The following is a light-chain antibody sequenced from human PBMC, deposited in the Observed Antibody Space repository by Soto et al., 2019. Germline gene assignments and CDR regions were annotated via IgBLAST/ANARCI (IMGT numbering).Light chain of an antibody. CDR1: QSISIY. Sequence: DIQMTQSPSSLSASVGDRVTITCRASQSISIYLNWYQQKPGKAPKVLIYAASSLQSGVPPRFSGSGSGTDFTLTISSLQPEDFATYYCQQSYRTPITFGQGTRLEIK. CDR2: AAS. V-gene: IGKV1-39*01. J-gene: IGKJ5*01. CDR3: QQSYRTPIT.